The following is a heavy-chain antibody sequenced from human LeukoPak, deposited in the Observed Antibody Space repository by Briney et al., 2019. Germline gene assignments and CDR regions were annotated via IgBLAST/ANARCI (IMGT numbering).Heavy chain of an antibody. J-gene: IGHJ3*02. D-gene: IGHD3-22*01. CDR3: ARGYYDSSGYYSDDAFDI. CDR2: INHSGST. V-gene: IGHV4-34*01. CDR1: GGSFSGYY. Sequence: SETLSLTCAVYGGSFSGYYWSWIRQPPGKGLEWTGEINHSGSTNYNPSLKSRVTISVDTSKNQFSLKLSSVTAADTAVYYCARGYYDSSGYYSDDAFDIWGQGTMVTVSS.